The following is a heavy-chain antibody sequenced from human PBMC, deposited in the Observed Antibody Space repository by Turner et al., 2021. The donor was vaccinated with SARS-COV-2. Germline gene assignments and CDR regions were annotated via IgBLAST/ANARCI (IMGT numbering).Heavy chain of an antibody. J-gene: IGHJ6*02. V-gene: IGHV3-30-3*01. CDR1: GFTFSSYA. CDR3: ARANSGSYYYGMDV. D-gene: IGHD1-26*01. CDR2: ISYDGSNK. Sequence: QVQLVESGGGVVQPGRSLRLSCAASGFTFSSYAMPWVRQAPGKGLEWVAVISYDGSNKYYADSVKGRFTISRDNSKNTLYLQMNSLRAEDTALYYCARANSGSYYYGMDVWGQGTTVTVSS.